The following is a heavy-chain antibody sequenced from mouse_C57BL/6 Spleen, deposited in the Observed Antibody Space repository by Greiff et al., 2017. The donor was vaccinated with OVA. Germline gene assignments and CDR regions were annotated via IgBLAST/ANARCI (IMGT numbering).Heavy chain of an antibody. CDR2: ISYSGST. CDR1: GYSITSDY. D-gene: IGHD1-1*01. V-gene: IGHV3-8*01. CDR3: ARFRDYYGSSYDFDY. J-gene: IGHJ2*01. Sequence: EVQRVESGPGLAKPSQTLSLTCSVTGYSITSDYWNWIRKFPGNKLEYMGYISYSGSTYYNPSLKSRISITRDTSKNQYYLQLNSVTTEDTATYYCARFRDYYGSSYDFDYWGQGTTLTVSS.